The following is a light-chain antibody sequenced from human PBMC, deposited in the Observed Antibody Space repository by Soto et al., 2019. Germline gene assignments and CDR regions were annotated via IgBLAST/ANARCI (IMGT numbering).Light chain of an antibody. J-gene: IGKJ1*01. CDR1: QSVSSSY. CDR2: GTS. V-gene: IGKV3-20*01. Sequence: EIVLTQSPGTLSLSPGGRATLSCRASQSVSSSYLAWYQQKPGQAPRLLMYGTSNRATGIPDRFSGSGSGTDFSLTISRLEPGDFAVYYCQQYGSSPRTFGQGTKVDIK. CDR3: QQYGSSPRT.